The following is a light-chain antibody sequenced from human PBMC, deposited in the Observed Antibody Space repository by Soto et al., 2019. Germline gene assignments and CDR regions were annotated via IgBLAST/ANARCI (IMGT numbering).Light chain of an antibody. CDR3: QQRSDWPPMYT. V-gene: IGKV3-11*01. CDR1: QSVSSY. J-gene: IGKJ2*01. CDR2: DAS. Sequence: DIVLTQSPATLSLSPGERATLSCRASQSVSSYLAWYQQRPGHVPRLLIYDASKRATGIPARFSASGSGTDFTLTISSLEPEDFAIYFCQQRSDWPPMYTFDQGTKLEIK.